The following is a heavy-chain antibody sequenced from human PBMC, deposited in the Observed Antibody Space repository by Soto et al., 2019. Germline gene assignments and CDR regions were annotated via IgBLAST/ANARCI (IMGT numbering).Heavy chain of an antibody. Sequence: ASETLSLTCTVSGGSISSYYWSWIRQPPGKGLEWIGCIYYSGSTNYNPSLKSRVTISVDTSKNQFSLKLSSVTAADTAVYYCACSSGWTETHYWGQGTLVTVSS. CDR3: ACSSGWTETHY. J-gene: IGHJ4*02. D-gene: IGHD6-19*01. CDR2: IYYSGST. V-gene: IGHV4-59*01. CDR1: GGSISSYY.